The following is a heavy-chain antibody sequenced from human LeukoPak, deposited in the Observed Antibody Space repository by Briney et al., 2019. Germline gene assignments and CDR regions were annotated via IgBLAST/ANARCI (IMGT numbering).Heavy chain of an antibody. V-gene: IGHV1-2*02. J-gene: IGHJ4*02. CDR2: INPNSGGT. Sequence: ASVTVSFKASGYTFNDYYMHWVRQAPGQGLEWMGWINPNSGGTNYAQKFQGRVTMTRDTSISTAYMELSRLRSDDTAVYYCASFYTAMGDYWGQGTLVTVSS. CDR3: ASFYTAMGDY. CDR1: GYTFNDYY. D-gene: IGHD5-18*01.